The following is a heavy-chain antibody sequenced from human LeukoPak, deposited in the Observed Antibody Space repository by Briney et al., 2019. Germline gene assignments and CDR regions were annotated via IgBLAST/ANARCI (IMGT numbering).Heavy chain of an antibody. CDR1: GGTFSSYA. J-gene: IGHJ4*02. CDR3: ARGASYYDILTGYQYLPDFDY. V-gene: IGHV1-69*01. CDR2: IIPIFGTA. Sequence: SVKVSCKASGGTFSSYAISWVRQAPGQGLEWMGGIIPIFGTANYAQKFQGRVTITADESTSTAYMELSSLRSEDTAVYYCARGASYYDILTGYQYLPDFDYWGQGTLVTVSS. D-gene: IGHD3-9*01.